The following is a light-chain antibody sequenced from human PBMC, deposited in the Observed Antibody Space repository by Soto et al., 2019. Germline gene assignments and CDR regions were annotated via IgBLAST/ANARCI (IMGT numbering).Light chain of an antibody. CDR3: QQYNNWPPDRT. CDR1: QSVGSN. V-gene: IGKV3-15*01. CDR2: GAS. Sequence: EIVMTQSPATLSVSPGERATLSCRASQSVGSNLAWYKQKPGQAPRLLIYGASTRATGIPARFSGSGSGTEFTLTFSSLQSEDFAIYFCQQYNNWPPDRTFGQGTKVEIK. J-gene: IGKJ1*01.